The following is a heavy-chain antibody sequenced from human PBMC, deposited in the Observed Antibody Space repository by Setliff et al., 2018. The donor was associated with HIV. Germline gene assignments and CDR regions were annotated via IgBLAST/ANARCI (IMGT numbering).Heavy chain of an antibody. J-gene: IGHJ4*02. CDR1: GFTFSTYW. CDR2: IKQDGSEK. CDR3: ARDVSWRVRTYIDY. V-gene: IGHV3-7*01. D-gene: IGHD3-3*01. Sequence: PGGSLRLSCAASGFTFSTYWMSWVRQAPGKGLEWVANIKQDGSEKNYMDSVKGRFTISRDNAKNSLYLQMNSLTAEDTAVYYCARDVSWRVRTYIDYWGQGALVTVSS.